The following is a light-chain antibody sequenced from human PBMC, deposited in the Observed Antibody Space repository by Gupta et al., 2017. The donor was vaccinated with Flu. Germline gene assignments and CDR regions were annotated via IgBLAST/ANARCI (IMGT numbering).Light chain of an antibody. CDR3: QVWDSSSDLEV. CDR2: DDK. Sequence: GGNNIRSKSVHWYQQKPGQAPVLVVYDDKDRPSGIPERFSGSNSGNTATLTISRVEAGDEADYYCQVWDSSSDLEVFGGGTKLTVL. CDR1: NIRSKS. V-gene: IGLV3-21*02. J-gene: IGLJ2*01.